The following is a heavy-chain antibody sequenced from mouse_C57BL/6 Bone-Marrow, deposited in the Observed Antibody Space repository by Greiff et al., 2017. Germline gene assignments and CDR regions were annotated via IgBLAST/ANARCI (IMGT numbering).Heavy chain of an antibody. D-gene: IGHD1-1*01. Sequence: EVQLQESVAELVRPGASVKLSCTASGFNIKNTYMHWVKQRPEQGLEWIGRIDPANGNTKYAPKFQGKATITADTSSNTAYLQLSSLTSEDTAIYYCARSGYYGSSPWNFDVWGTGTTVTVSS. CDR3: ARSGYYGSSPWNFDV. CDR1: GFNIKNTY. V-gene: IGHV14-3*01. CDR2: IDPANGNT. J-gene: IGHJ1*03.